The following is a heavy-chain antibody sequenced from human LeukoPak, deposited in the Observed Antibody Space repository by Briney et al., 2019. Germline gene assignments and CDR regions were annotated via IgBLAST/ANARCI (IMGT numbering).Heavy chain of an antibody. Sequence: GGSLRLSCAASGFTFSSYGMHWVRQAPGKGLEWVAVISYDGSNKYYADSVKGRFTISRDNSKNTLYLQMNGLRAEDTAVYYCAKDNGYYFDYWGQGTLVTVSS. J-gene: IGHJ4*02. CDR2: ISYDGSNK. D-gene: IGHD3-16*02. CDR3: AKDNGYYFDY. CDR1: GFTFSSYG. V-gene: IGHV3-30*18.